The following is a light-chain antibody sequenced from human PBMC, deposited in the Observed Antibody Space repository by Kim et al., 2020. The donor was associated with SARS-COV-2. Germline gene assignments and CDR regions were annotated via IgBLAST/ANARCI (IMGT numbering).Light chain of an antibody. CDR3: HQYNDWPPLT. Sequence: EIVMTQSPATLSVSPGERATLSCRASQSVSRNLAGYQQKPGQAPRLLIYGASTRAPAIPARFSGSGSGTDFTLTIYSLQSEDFAVYYCHQYNDWPPLTFGGGTKVDIK. J-gene: IGKJ4*01. V-gene: IGKV3-15*01. CDR2: GAS. CDR1: QSVSRN.